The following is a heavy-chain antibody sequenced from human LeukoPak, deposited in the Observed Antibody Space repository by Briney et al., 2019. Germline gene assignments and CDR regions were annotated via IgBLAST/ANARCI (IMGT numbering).Heavy chain of an antibody. CDR2: ISGSGGST. CDR1: GCTFSSYA. D-gene: IGHD3-3*01. Sequence: GGSLRLSCAASGCTFSSYAMSWVRQAPGKGLEWVSAISGSGGSTYYADSVKGRFTISRDNSKNTLYLQMNSLRAEDTAVDYCAKGAAAYDFWSGYNFDYWGQGTLVTVSS. V-gene: IGHV3-23*01. J-gene: IGHJ4*02. CDR3: AKGAAAYDFWSGYNFDY.